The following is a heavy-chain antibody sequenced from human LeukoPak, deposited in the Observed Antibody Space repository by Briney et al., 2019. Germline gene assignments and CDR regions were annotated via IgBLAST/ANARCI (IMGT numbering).Heavy chain of an antibody. Sequence: TETLSLTCTVSGGSISSYYWSWIRQPPGKGLEWIGYIYYSGSTNYNPSLKSRVTISVDTSKNQFSLKLSSVTAADTAVYYCARLYSGSYYYIDYWGQGTLVTVSS. CDR2: IYYSGST. J-gene: IGHJ4*02. V-gene: IGHV4-59*08. CDR3: ARLYSGSYYYIDY. D-gene: IGHD1-26*01. CDR1: GGSISSYY.